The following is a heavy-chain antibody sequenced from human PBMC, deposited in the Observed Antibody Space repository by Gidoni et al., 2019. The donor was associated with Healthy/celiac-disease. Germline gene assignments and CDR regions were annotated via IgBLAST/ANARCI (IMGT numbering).Heavy chain of an antibody. CDR1: GYTFTSYD. D-gene: IGHD3-3*01. V-gene: IGHV1-8*01. CDR3: ARVGGITIFGVAADYYYYYMDV. Sequence: QVQLVQSGAEVKKHGASVKVSCKASGYTFTSYDINWVRQATGQWLEWMGWMKPNSGNTGYAQNFQGRVTMTRNTSISTAYMELSSLRSEDTAVYYCARVGGITIFGVAADYYYYYMDVWGKGTTVTVSS. CDR2: MKPNSGNT. J-gene: IGHJ6*03.